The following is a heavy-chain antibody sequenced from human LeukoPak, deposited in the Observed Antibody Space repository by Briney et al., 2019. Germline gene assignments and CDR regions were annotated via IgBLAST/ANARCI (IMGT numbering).Heavy chain of an antibody. Sequence: ASVKVSCKASGYTFTGYYMHWVRQAPGQGVEWMGWINPNSGGTNYAQKFQGRVTMTRDTSISTAYMELSRLRSDDTAVYYCARGYCNSTSCYMYYYYYYMDVWGKGTTVTVSS. CDR1: GYTFTGYY. J-gene: IGHJ6*03. CDR3: ARGYCNSTSCYMYYYYYYMDV. V-gene: IGHV1-2*02. CDR2: INPNSGGT. D-gene: IGHD2-2*02.